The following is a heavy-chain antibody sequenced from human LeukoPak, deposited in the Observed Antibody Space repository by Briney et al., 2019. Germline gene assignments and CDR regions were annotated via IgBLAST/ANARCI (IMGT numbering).Heavy chain of an antibody. Sequence: TSETLSLTCSVSGGSISGYYWSWIRQPPGKGLEWIGFGHYSGSTNYNPSLKSRVTISVDTSKNHFSLNLRSITAADTAVYYCARQYYDSGTFPFFDYWGQGTLVTASS. CDR1: GGSISGYY. D-gene: IGHD3-10*01. J-gene: IGHJ4*02. CDR2: GHYSGST. CDR3: ARQYYDSGTFPFFDY. V-gene: IGHV4-59*01.